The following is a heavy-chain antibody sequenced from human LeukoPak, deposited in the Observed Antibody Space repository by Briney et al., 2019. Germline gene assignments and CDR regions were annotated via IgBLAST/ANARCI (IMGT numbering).Heavy chain of an antibody. Sequence: GASVKVSCKASGYTFTGYYIHWVRQAPGQGLEWMGRINPRSGGTTYSQQFQGRVTMTRDTSSSAAYMELSSLRSDDTAVYYCARDGLYSSRWYGFDYWGQGTLVTVSP. D-gene: IGHD6-13*01. CDR3: ARDGLYSSRWYGFDY. V-gene: IGHV1-2*06. CDR1: GYTFTGYY. CDR2: INPRSGGT. J-gene: IGHJ4*02.